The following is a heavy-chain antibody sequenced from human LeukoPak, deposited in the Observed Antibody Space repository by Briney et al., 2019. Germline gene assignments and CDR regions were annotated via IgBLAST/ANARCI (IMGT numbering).Heavy chain of an antibody. D-gene: IGHD2-15*01. J-gene: IGHJ4*02. V-gene: IGHV1-2*02. CDR1: GNTFTTYY. CDR2: INPNSGGT. Sequence: ASVKVSCKTSGNTFTTYYMHWVRQAPGQGLEWMGWINPNSGGTDYAQKFQGRVTMTRDTSISTAYMELSRLRSDDTAVYYCARDRSHLGYCSGGSCYDPTDRVHFDYWGQGTLVTVSS. CDR3: ARDRSHLGYCSGGSCYDPTDRVHFDY.